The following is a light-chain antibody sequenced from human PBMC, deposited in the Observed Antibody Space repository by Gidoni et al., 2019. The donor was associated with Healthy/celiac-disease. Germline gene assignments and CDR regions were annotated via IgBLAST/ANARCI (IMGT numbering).Light chain of an antibody. J-gene: IGKJ2*01. CDR3: QQYNNWPT. V-gene: IGKV3-15*01. CDR2: GAS. Sequence: EIVMTQSPATLSVSPGERATLSCRASQSVSSNLAWYQQKPGQAPRLLIYGASTRATGIPARFQWQWVWDRVHSHHSSLQSEDFAVYYCQQYNNWPTFGQGTKLEIK. CDR1: QSVSSN.